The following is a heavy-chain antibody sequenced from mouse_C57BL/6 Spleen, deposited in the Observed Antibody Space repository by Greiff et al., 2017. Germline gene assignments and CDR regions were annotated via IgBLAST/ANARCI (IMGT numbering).Heavy chain of an antibody. Sequence: EVQLQQSGGDLVKPGGSLKLSCAASGFTFSSYGMSWVRQTPDKRLEWVATISSGGSYTYYPDSVKGRFTISRDNAKNTLYLQRSSLKSEDTAMYYCARQDGSGFFDYWGQGTTLTVSS. D-gene: IGHD3-2*02. CDR1: GFTFSSYG. V-gene: IGHV5-6*01. CDR2: ISSGGSYT. CDR3: ARQDGSGFFDY. J-gene: IGHJ2*01.